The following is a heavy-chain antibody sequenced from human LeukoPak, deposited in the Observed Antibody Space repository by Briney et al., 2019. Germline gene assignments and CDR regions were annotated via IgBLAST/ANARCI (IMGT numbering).Heavy chain of an antibody. Sequence: SETLSLTGAVYGGSFSGYYWSWIRQPPGKGLEWIGEINHSGSTNYNPSLKSGVTISVDTSKNQFSLKLSSVTAADTAVYYCARGRIAYYDYVWGSYRRPSAFDIWGQGTMVTVSS. D-gene: IGHD3-16*02. CDR2: INHSGST. J-gene: IGHJ3*02. CDR1: GGSFSGYY. V-gene: IGHV4-34*01. CDR3: ARGRIAYYDYVWGSYRRPSAFDI.